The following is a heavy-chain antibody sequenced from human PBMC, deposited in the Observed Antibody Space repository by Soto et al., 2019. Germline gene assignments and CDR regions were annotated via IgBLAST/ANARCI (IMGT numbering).Heavy chain of an antibody. V-gene: IGHV3-33*01. Sequence: GRSLSLSCAASGFTFSSYGMHWVRQAPGKGQEWVAVIWYDGSNKYYADTVKSRFTISRDNSKNTLYLQMNSLRAEDTAVYYCARDLIYGDYVDGGFFDYPGQGTLVSVSS. D-gene: IGHD4-17*01. CDR1: GFTFSSYG. J-gene: IGHJ4*02. CDR2: IWYDGSNK. CDR3: ARDLIYGDYVDGGFFDY.